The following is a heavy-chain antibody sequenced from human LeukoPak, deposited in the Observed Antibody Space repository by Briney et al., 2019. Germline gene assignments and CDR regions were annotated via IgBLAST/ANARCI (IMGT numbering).Heavy chain of an antibody. CDR2: INHSGST. J-gene: IGHJ4*02. V-gene: IGHV4-34*01. CDR1: GGSFSGYY. CDR3: ARDMGAPDYGSYSVDY. Sequence: KPSETLSLTCAVYGGSFSGYYWSWIRQPPGKGLEWIGEINHSGSTNYNPSLKSRVTISVDTSKNQFSLKMTSVTAADTAVYFCARDMGAPDYGSYSVDYWGQGTLVTVSS. D-gene: IGHD4-23*01.